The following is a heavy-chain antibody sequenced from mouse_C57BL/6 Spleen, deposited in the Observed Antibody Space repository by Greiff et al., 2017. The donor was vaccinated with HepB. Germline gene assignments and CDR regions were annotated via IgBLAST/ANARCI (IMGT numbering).Heavy chain of an antibody. Sequence: VQLKESGPELVKPGASVKMSCKASGYTFTDYNMHWVKQSHGKSLEWIGYINPNNGGTSYNQKFKGKATLTVNKSSSTAYMELRSLTSEDSAVYYCARDSIYYYGTRYFDVWGTGTTVTVSS. CDR2: INPNNGGT. D-gene: IGHD1-1*01. CDR3: ARDSIYYYGTRYFDV. CDR1: GYTFTDYN. V-gene: IGHV1-22*01. J-gene: IGHJ1*03.